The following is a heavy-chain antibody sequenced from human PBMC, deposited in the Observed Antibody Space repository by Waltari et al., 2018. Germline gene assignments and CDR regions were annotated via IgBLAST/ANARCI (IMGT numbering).Heavy chain of an antibody. Sequence: EVPLVESGGGLVQRGGSRSLSCAASGFVFSNALLSCLRQAPGKGLEWVGRIKSKTDGGKTDYAAPVKGRFTISRDDSKNTLYLQMNSLKTEDTAVYYCNGYSNSDDYWGQGTLVTVSS. CDR3: NGYSNSDDY. V-gene: IGHV3-15*01. CDR1: GFVFSNAL. J-gene: IGHJ4*02. D-gene: IGHD4-4*01. CDR2: IKSKTDGGKT.